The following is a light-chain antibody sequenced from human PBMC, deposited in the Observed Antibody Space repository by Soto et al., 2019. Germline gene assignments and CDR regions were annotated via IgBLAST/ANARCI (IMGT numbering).Light chain of an antibody. CDR3: SSFTSTSTRL. V-gene: IGLV2-14*01. J-gene: IGLJ1*01. Sequence: QSVLTQPASVSGSPGQSITISCTGTSSDVGGYDYVSWYQRHPGKAPELMIYEVVSRPSWVSNRFSGSKSGNTASLTISGLQAEDEADYYCSSFTSTSTRLFGSGTKVTVL. CDR1: SSDVGGYDY. CDR2: EVV.